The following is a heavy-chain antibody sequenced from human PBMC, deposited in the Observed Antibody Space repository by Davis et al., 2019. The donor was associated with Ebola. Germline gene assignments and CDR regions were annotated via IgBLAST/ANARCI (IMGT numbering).Heavy chain of an antibody. CDR2: MNPNSGGT. J-gene: IGHJ4*02. D-gene: IGHD6-19*01. Sequence: ASVKVSCKASGYTFTSYDINWVRQATGQGLEWMGWMNPNSGGTNYAQKFQGRVTMTRDMSISTAYMELSRLRSDDTAVYYCAGWGYSSGWYLGGGYYFDYWGQGTLVTVSS. CDR1: GYTFTSYD. V-gene: IGHV1-2*02. CDR3: AGWGYSSGWYLGGGYYFDY.